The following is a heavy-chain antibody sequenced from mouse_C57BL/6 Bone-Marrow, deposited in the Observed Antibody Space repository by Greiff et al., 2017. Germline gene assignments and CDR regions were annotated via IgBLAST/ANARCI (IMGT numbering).Heavy chain of an antibody. J-gene: IGHJ4*01. V-gene: IGHV5-6*02. CDR1: GFTFSSYG. CDR2: ISSGGSYT. Sequence: EVKLMESGGDLVKPGGSLKLSCAASGFTFSSYGMSWVRQTPDKRLEWVATISSGGSYTYYPDSVKGRFTISRDNAKNTLYLQMSSLQSEDTAMYYCARRGGLYYAMEYWGQGTSVTVSS. CDR3: ARRGGLYYAMEY.